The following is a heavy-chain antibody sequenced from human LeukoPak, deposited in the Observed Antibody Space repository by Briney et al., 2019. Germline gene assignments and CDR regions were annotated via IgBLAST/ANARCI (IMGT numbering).Heavy chain of an antibody. CDR1: GGTFSSYT. CDR2: IIPILGIA. J-gene: IGHJ4*02. Sequence: GASVKVSCKASGGTFSSYTISWVRQAPGQGLEWMGRIIPILGIANYAQKFQGRVTITADKSTSTAYMELSSLRSEDTAVYYCASWGDGYCSSTSCYTLDYWGQETRVSVFS. D-gene: IGHD2-2*02. CDR3: ASWGDGYCSSTSCYTLDY. V-gene: IGHV1-69*02.